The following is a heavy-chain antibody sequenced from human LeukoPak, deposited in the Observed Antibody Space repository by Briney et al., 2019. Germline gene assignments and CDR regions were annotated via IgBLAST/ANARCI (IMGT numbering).Heavy chain of an antibody. CDR2: IIPIFGTA. CDR1: GGTFSSYA. Sequence: ASVKVSCKASGGTFSSYAISWVRQAPGQGLEWMGGIIPIFGTANYAQKFQGRVTITTDESTSTAYMELSSLRSEDTAVYHCARSMSAAGHRYYYYYYMDVWGKGTTVTVSS. J-gene: IGHJ6*03. D-gene: IGHD2-8*01. V-gene: IGHV1-69*05. CDR3: ARSMSAAGHRYYYYYYMDV.